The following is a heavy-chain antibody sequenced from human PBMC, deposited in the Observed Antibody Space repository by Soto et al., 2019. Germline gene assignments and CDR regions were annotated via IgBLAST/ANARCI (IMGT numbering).Heavy chain of an antibody. V-gene: IGHV1-2*04. Sequence: GASVKVSCKASGYTFTGYYRHWVRQAPGQGLEWMGWNNPNSGGTNYAQKFQGWVTMTRDTSISTAHMELSRLRSDDTAVYYCARGVVDAFDIWGQGTMVTVSS. J-gene: IGHJ3*02. CDR3: ARGVVDAFDI. D-gene: IGHD3-3*01. CDR1: GYTFTGYY. CDR2: NNPNSGGT.